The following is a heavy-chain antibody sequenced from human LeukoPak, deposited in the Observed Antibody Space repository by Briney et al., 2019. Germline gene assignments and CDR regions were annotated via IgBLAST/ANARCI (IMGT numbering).Heavy chain of an antibody. J-gene: IGHJ6*03. CDR2: INTDGSST. CDR3: ARAGVPPGLRFLEWFSRGRYYYMDV. CDR1: GFIFRRYW. D-gene: IGHD3-3*01. Sequence: GGSLRLLCAASGFIFRRYWMHWLRRATGKGLVWVSRINTDGSSTLCAHSVKGRFTISRENAKNTVYLQMNSLRAEDRAVYYCARAGVPPGLRFLEWFSRGRYYYMDVWGKGTTVTVSS. V-gene: IGHV3-74*01.